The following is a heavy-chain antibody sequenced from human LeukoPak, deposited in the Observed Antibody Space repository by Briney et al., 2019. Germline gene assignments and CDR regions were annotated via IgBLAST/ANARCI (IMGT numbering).Heavy chain of an antibody. D-gene: IGHD6-13*01. CDR3: AKDRSYSSSWLGFFDY. V-gene: IGHV3-23*01. CDR2: ISGSGGST. Sequence: PGGSLRLSCAASGFTFSSYAMSWVRQAPGKGLKWVSAISGSGGSTYYADSVKGRFTISRDNSKNTLYLQMNSLRAEDTAVYYCAKDRSYSSSWLGFFDYWGQGTLVTVSS. CDR1: GFTFSSYA. J-gene: IGHJ4*02.